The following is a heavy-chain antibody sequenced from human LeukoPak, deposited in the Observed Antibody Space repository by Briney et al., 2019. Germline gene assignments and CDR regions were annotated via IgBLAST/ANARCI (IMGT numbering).Heavy chain of an antibody. Sequence: GGSLRLSCVASGFTFSTYWMSWARQAPGKGLEWVANIKQDGGEIYYVDSVKGRFTISRDNAKNSLYLQMNSLRAEDTAVYYCARRYLPTGYYYYYMDVWGKGTTVTISS. CDR2: IKQDGGEI. V-gene: IGHV3-7*03. CDR3: ARRYLPTGYYYYYMDV. CDR1: GFTFSTYW. J-gene: IGHJ6*03. D-gene: IGHD1-1*01.